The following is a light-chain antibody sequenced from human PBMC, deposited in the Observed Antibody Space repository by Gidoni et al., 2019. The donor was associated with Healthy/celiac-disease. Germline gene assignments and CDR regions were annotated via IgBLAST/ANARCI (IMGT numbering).Light chain of an antibody. CDR2: EVS. Sequence: ESVRTQTPLDLSVTPGQPASISCKSSQSLLHSDGKTYLYWYLQKPGQPPQLLIYEVSTRFSGVPARFSGSGSGTDFTLKISRVEADDVWVSYCMQRIQLPSLTFGQGTRLEIK. CDR1: QSLLHSDGKTY. V-gene: IGKV2D-29*01. J-gene: IGKJ5*01. CDR3: MQRIQLPSLT.